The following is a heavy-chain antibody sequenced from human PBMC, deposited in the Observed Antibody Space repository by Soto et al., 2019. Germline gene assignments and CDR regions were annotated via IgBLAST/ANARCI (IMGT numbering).Heavy chain of an antibody. CDR3: ARGGGSHAHPPDY. V-gene: IGHV3-74*01. CDR1: GFTFSNYW. D-gene: IGHD1-26*01. Sequence: GGSLRLYCAASGFTFSNYWMPWIRQAPGKGLVWVSRIAYDESTTTYADSVKGRFTISRDNAKNTLYLQMNSLRAEDTAVYYCARGGGSHAHPPDYWGQGTLVTVSS. CDR2: IAYDESTT. J-gene: IGHJ4*02.